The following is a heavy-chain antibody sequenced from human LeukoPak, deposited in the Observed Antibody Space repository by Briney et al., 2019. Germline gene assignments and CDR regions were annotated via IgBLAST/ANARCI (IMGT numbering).Heavy chain of an antibody. CDR3: ARLTGYYYYYYMDV. D-gene: IGHD3-10*01. Sequence: KSSETLSLTCTVSGGSISSSSYYWGWIRQPPGKGLEWIGSIYYSGSTYYNPSLKSRVTISVDTSKNQFSLKLSSVTAADTAVYYCARLTGYYYYYYMDVWGKGTTVTVSS. CDR1: GGSISSSSYY. J-gene: IGHJ6*03. CDR2: IYYSGST. V-gene: IGHV4-39*01.